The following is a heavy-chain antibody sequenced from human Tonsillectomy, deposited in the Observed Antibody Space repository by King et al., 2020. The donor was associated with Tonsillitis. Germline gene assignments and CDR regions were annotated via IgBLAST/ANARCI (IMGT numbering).Heavy chain of an antibody. Sequence: VQLVESGGGLVQPGGSLRLSCAASGFTFSSYDMHWVRQATGKGLEWVSAIGTAGDTYYPGSVKGRFTISRENAKNSLYLQMNSLRAGYTAVYYCARVGDFWSGYYRGWYFDLWGRGTLVTVSS. J-gene: IGHJ2*01. CDR3: ARVGDFWSGYYRGWYFDL. CDR1: GFTFSSYD. CDR2: IGTAGDT. D-gene: IGHD3-3*01. V-gene: IGHV3-13*01.